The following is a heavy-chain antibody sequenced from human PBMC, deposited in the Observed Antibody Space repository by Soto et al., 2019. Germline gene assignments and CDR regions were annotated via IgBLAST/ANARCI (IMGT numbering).Heavy chain of an antibody. J-gene: IGHJ5*02. V-gene: IGHV3-30*04. D-gene: IGHD6-13*01. CDR1: RFTISGHA. Sequence: GGSLRLSCAASRFTISGHAMHWVRQAPGKGLEWLAVISYDGSDKFYADSVKGRFTISRDNAKNTLYLQMNSLRAEDTAVYYCARDSTTDSSSWYVWFDPWGQGTLVTVSS. CDR3: ARDSTTDSSSWYVWFDP. CDR2: ISYDGSDK.